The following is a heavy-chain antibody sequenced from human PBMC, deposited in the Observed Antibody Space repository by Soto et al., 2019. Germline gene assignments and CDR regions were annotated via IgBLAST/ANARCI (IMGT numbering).Heavy chain of an antibody. CDR3: ASYPPCFHSSFDF. D-gene: IGHD3-10*01. Sequence: LQTLSLTCAISGDSVSSTSTAWSWIRQSPSRGLEWLGRTYYRSNWYTDYAVSVKSRITVNPDTSQNQFSLQLNSVTPEPTAIYYCASYPPCFHSSFDFWGQGTRVTAPQ. CDR1: GDSVSSTSTA. J-gene: IGHJ4*02. V-gene: IGHV6-1*01. CDR2: TYYRSNWYT.